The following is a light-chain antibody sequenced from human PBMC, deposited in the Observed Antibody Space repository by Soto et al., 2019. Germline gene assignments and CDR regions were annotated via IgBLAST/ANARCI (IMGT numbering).Light chain of an antibody. CDR3: SSYTSSSTLV. CDR1: TSDVGASNY. CDR2: EVS. Sequence: QSALTQPASVSGSPGQSITISCTGTTSDVGASNYVSWYQHHPGKAPKLIIYEVSNRPSGVSNRFSGSKSGNTASLTISRLQAEDEADYYCSSYTSSSTLVFGGGTQLTVL. V-gene: IGLV2-14*01. J-gene: IGLJ2*01.